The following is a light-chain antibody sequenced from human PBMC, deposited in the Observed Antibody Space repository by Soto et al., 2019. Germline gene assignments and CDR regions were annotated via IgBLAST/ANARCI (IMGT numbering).Light chain of an antibody. Sequence: DIQLTQSPSSLSASVGDRVTFTCRASQDISHFLAWYQQRPGEVPRLLIYGASTLQSGVSSRFSGSGFGTDFTLTIASLQPEDGATYYCQKYNKASPATFGQGTKVEIK. V-gene: IGKV1-27*01. CDR2: GAS. CDR3: QKYNKASPAT. CDR1: QDISHF. J-gene: IGKJ1*01.